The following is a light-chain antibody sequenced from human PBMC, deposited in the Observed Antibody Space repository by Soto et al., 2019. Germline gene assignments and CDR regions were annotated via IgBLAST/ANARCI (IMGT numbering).Light chain of an antibody. V-gene: IGKV1-5*01. J-gene: IGKJ5*01. CDR1: QSISSW. Sequence: DIQMTQSPSTLSASVGDRVTITCRASQSISSWLAWYQQKPGKAPKLLIYDASSLESGVPSRFSGSRSGTEFTLTISSLQPDDFATYYCQQYNSYLFGQGTRLEIK. CDR2: DAS. CDR3: QQYNSYL.